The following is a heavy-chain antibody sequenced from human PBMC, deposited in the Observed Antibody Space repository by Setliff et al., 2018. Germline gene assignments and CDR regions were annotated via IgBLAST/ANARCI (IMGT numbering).Heavy chain of an antibody. Sequence: PSETLSLTCSVSGGSVSNDYWSWIRQSPGKGLEWIGHIYTSGSTNYNPSLKSRVTISVDTPNNQFFLKLSSVNAADTAVYYRARFQYSSGGYGGSYQYRYMDVWGKGTTVTVSS. J-gene: IGHJ6*03. CDR3: ARFQYSSGGYGGSYQYRYMDV. CDR2: IYTSGST. V-gene: IGHV4-4*08. D-gene: IGHD6-19*01. CDR1: GGSVSNDY.